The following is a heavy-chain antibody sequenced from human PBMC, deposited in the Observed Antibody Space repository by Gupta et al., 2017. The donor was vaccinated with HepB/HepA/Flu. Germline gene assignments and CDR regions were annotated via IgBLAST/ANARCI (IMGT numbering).Heavy chain of an antibody. J-gene: IGHJ4*02. V-gene: IGHV3-23*01. CDR1: GFTFRSYA. D-gene: IGHD6-19*01. CDR3: ASFENSSGFDY. CDR2: ISGSGGST. Sequence: EVQLLESGGGLVQPGGSLRLSCAASGFTFRSYAMSWVRQAPGKGLGWVSAISGSGGSTYYADSVKGRFTISRDNSKNTLYLQMNSLRAEDTAVYYCASFENSSGFDYWGQGTLVTVSS.